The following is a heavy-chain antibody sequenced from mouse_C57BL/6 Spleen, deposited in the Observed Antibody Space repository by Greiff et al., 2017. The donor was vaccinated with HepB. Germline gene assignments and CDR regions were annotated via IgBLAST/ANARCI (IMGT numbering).Heavy chain of an antibody. J-gene: IGHJ4*01. CDR1: GYAFSSSW. Sequence: VQGVESGPELVKPGASVKISCKASGYAFSSSWMNWVKQRPGKGLEWIGRIYPGDGDTNYNGKFKGKATLTADKSSSTAYMQLSSLTSEDSAVYFCANGNYGDYYAMDYWGQGTSVTVS. CDR3: ANGNYGDYYAMDY. CDR2: IYPGDGDT. D-gene: IGHD2-1*01. V-gene: IGHV1-82*01.